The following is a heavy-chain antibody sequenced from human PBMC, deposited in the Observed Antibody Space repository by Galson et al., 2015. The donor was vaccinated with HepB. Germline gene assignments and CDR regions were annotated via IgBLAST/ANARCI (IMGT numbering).Heavy chain of an antibody. J-gene: IGHJ4*02. CDR3: TRDLASVGPSFFDY. CDR2: ISGYNGDT. CDR1: GYTFSSFG. Sequence: SVKVSCKASGYTFSSFGISWVRQAPGQGLEWMGWISGYNGDTNYAQNLQGRVTMTTDTSTSIAYMELRSLRSDDTAVYYCTRDLASVGPSFFDYWGQGTLVTVSS. D-gene: IGHD1-26*01. V-gene: IGHV1-18*04.